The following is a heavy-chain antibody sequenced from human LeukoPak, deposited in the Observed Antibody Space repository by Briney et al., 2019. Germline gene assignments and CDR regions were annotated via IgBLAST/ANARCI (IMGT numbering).Heavy chain of an antibody. CDR3: AKDDKRGYSGYDDGGFGDY. CDR1: GFTFSSYS. Sequence: PGGSLRLSCAASGFTFSSYSMHWVRQAPGKGLEFVSAISSNGKNTYYANSVKGRFTISRDNSKNTLYLQMNSLRAEDTAVYYCAKDDKRGYSGYDDGGFGDYWGQGTLVTVSS. J-gene: IGHJ4*02. D-gene: IGHD5-12*01. CDR2: ISSNGKNT. V-gene: IGHV3-64*01.